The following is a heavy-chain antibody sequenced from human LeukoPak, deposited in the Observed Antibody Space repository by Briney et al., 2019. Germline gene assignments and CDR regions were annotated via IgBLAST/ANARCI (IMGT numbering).Heavy chain of an antibody. J-gene: IGHJ3*02. D-gene: IGHD3-16*01. CDR1: GFTFSDYY. CDR3: AREGERGDAFDI. Sequence: GGPLRLSCAASGFTFSDYYMSWIRQAPGKGLEWVSYISSSGSTIYYADPVKGRFTISRDNAKNSLYLQMNSLRAEDTAVYYCAREGERGDAFDIWGQGTMVTVSS. CDR2: ISSSGSTI. V-gene: IGHV3-11*01.